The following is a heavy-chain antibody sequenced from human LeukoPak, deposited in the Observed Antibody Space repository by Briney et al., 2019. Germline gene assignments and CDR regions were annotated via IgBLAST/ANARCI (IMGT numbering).Heavy chain of an antibody. CDR1: GGTFSSYA. CDR3: ARVRVVPAAIGGMDV. D-gene: IGHD2-2*02. CDR2: IIPIFGTA. J-gene: IGHJ6*02. Sequence: GASVTVSCTASGGTFSSYAISWVRQAPGQGLEWMGGIIPIFGTANYAQKFQGRVTITADESTSTAYTELSSLRSEDTAVYYYARVRVVPAAIGGMDVWGQGTTVTVSS. V-gene: IGHV1-69*13.